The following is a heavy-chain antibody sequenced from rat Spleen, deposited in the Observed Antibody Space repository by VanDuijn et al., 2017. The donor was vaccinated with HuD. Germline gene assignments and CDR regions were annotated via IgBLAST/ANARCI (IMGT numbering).Heavy chain of an antibody. CDR3: TTINYGGFAY. Sequence: EVQLVESGDGLVQPGRSMKLSCAASGFTFSNYGMAWVRQAPKKGLEWVAYISFDGGSTYYRDSVKGRFTISKDNTKSTLYLQMDSLRSEDTATYYCTTINYGGFAYWGQGTLVTVSS. CDR2: ISFDGGST. D-gene: IGHD1-11*01. V-gene: IGHV5-27*01. J-gene: IGHJ3*01. CDR1: GFTFSNYG.